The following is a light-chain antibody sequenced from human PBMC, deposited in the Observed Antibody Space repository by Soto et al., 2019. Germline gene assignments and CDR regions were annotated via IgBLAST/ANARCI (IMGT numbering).Light chain of an antibody. J-gene: IGKJ1*01. CDR2: DAS. CDR1: HNIGIY. V-gene: IGKV3-11*01. CDR3: QHRSDCPWT. Sequence: EIVLTQSPATLSLSPGERPTLSCQASHNIGIYLTWYQQKPGQAPRLLIYDASSMAAGIPARFSGSGSGTDFTPTTSSLQPEDFAISYCQHRSDCPWTFGHGTTVDIK.